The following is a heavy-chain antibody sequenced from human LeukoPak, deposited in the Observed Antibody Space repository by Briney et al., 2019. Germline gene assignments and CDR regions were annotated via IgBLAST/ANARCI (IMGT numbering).Heavy chain of an antibody. CDR3: ARGLNRSAVAGVDY. D-gene: IGHD6-19*01. V-gene: IGHV4-34*01. J-gene: IGHJ4*02. CDR1: GGSFSGYY. CDR2: INHSGST. Sequence: SETLYLTCAVYGGSFSGYYWSWIRQPPGKGLEGIGEINHSGSTNYNPSLKSRVTISVDTSKNQFSLKLSSVTAADTAVYYCARGLNRSAVAGVDYWGQGTLVTVSS.